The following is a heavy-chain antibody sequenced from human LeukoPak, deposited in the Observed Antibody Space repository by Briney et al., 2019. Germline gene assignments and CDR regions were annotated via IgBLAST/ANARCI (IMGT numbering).Heavy chain of an antibody. D-gene: IGHD5-18*01. CDR2: ITNSGGIT. CDR3: ARGRGYSENYFED. V-gene: IGHV3-23*01. J-gene: IGHJ4*02. CDR1: GFTFSSYA. Sequence: GGSLRLSCAASGFTFSSYAMSWVRHAPGKGLEWVSAITNSGGITYYAHSVKGRFTISRDNSKNTLYLQMNSLRVEDTALYYCARGRGYSENYFEDWGQGTLITVSS.